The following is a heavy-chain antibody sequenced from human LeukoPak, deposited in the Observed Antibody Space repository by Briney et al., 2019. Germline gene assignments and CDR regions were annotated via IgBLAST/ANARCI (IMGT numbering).Heavy chain of an antibody. CDR3: STLTSRGLSDS. CDR1: GFTFTNTW. CDR2: IKSKADGETI. Sequence: GGSLRLSCAASGFTFTNTWMNWVRQAPGKGLEWVGRIKSKADGETIDYAAPVKGRFTFSRDDSKNMLYLQMNSLKSEDTAVYYCSTLTSRGLSDSWGQGTLVTVSS. D-gene: IGHD1-20*01. J-gene: IGHJ4*02. V-gene: IGHV3-15*07.